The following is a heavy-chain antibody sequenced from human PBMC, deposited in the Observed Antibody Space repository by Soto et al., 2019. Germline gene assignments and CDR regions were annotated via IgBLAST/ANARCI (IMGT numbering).Heavy chain of an antibody. CDR1: GGTCVGYG. CDR3: AKDRSEERELELTDACDI. D-gene: IGHD1-26*01. CDR2: ISYDGSNK. Sequence: LRDSCGAAGGTCVGYGGRCVIQDTGKGLEWVAVISYDGSNKYYADSVKGRFTISRDNSKNTLYLQMNSLRAEDTAVYYCAKDRSEERELELTDACDIWGQGTMVTV. J-gene: IGHJ3*02. V-gene: IGHV3-30*18.